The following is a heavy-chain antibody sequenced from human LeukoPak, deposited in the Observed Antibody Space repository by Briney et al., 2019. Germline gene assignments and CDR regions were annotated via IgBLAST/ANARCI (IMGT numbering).Heavy chain of an antibody. V-gene: IGHV3-33*01. CDR1: GFTFSSYG. D-gene: IGHD6-13*01. CDR3: ARISGGSSWSDPWVY. Sequence: PGRSLRLSCAASGFTFSSYGMHWVRQAPGKGLEWVAVIWYDGSNKYYADSVKGRFTISRDNSKNTLYLQMNSLRAEDTAVYYCARISGGSSWSDPWVYWGQGTLVTVSS. CDR2: IWYDGSNK. J-gene: IGHJ4*02.